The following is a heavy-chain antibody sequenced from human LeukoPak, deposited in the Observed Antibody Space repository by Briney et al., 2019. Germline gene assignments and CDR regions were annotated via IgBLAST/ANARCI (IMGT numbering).Heavy chain of an antibody. CDR2: INPSGGST. D-gene: IGHD3-16*01. Sequence: ASVKVSCKASGYTFTSYYMHWVRQAPGQGLEWMGIINPSGGSTSYAQKFQGWVTMTRDTSISTAYMELSRLRSDDTAVYYCARGLVRRNWFDPWGQGTLVTVSS. CDR3: ARGLVRRNWFDP. V-gene: IGHV1-46*01. J-gene: IGHJ5*02. CDR1: GYTFTSYY.